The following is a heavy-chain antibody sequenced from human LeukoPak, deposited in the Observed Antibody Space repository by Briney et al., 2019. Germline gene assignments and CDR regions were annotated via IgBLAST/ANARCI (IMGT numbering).Heavy chain of an antibody. V-gene: IGHV1-24*01. J-gene: IGHJ4*02. Sequence: ASVKVSCKVSGYTLTELSMHWVRQAPGKGLEWMGGFDPEDGETIYAQKFQGRVTMTEDTSTDTAYMELSSLRSEDTAVYYCATGDIRWLQLGLDYCGQGTLVTVSS. D-gene: IGHD5-24*01. CDR2: FDPEDGET. CDR3: ATGDIRWLQLGLDY. CDR1: GYTLTELS.